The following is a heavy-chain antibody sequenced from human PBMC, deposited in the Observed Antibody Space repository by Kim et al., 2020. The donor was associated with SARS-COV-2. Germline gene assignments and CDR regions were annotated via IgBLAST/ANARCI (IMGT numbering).Heavy chain of an antibody. V-gene: IGHV3-23*01. CDR1: GFTFSNYG. Sequence: GGSLRLSCAASGFTFSNYGMSWVRQAPGKGLEWVSSIIYTGSATYYADSVRGRFTISRDNSKKTLFLQINSLRADDTAMYYCARGAAVAVTSYSTSWGHGTLVTLPS. D-gene: IGHD6-19*01. J-gene: IGHJ5*01. CDR3: ARGAAVAVTSYSTS. CDR2: IIYTGSAT.